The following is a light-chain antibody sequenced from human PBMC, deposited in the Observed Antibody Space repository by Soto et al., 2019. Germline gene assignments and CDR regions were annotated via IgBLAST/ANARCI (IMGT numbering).Light chain of an antibody. V-gene: IGLV2-8*01. CDR3: SSYAGSNNWV. J-gene: IGLJ3*02. CDR2: EVS. Sequence: QSALTQPPSASGSPGQSVTISCTGTSSDVGDYNYVSWYQQYPGKAPKLMIYEVSKRPSWVPDRFSGSKSGNTASLTVSGLQAEDEADYYCSSYAGSNNWVFGGGTKLTVL. CDR1: SSDVGDYNY.